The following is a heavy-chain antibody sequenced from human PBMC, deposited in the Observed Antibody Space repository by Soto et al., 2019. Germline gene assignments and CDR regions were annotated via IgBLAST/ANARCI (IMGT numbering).Heavy chain of an antibody. V-gene: IGHV3-30*18. CDR1: GFTFSSYG. J-gene: IGHJ4*02. D-gene: IGHD6-13*01. Sequence: PGGSLRLSCAASGFTFSSYGMHWVRQAPGKGLEWVAVISYDGSNKYYADSVKGRFTISRDNSKNTLYLQMNSLRAEDTAVYYCAKYGIAAAELDYWGQGTLVTVSS. CDR2: ISYDGSNK. CDR3: AKYGIAAAELDY.